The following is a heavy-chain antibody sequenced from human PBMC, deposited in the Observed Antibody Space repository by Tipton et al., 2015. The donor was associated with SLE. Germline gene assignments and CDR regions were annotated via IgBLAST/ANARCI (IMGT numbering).Heavy chain of an antibody. CDR3: ARGGQLADFDY. V-gene: IGHV4-39*07. J-gene: IGHJ4*02. CDR1: GGSISSSSYY. Sequence: TLSLTCTVSGGSISSSSYYWGWLRQPPGKGLEWIGTFYYSGSTHYNPSLKSRVAISVDTSKNQFSLVLNSVTVADTAVYYCARGGQLADFDYWGQGTLVTVSS. D-gene: IGHD6-13*01. CDR2: FYYSGST.